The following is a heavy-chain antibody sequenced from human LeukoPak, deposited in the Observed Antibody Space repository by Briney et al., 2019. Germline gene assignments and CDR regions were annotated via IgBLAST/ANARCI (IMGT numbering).Heavy chain of an antibody. J-gene: IGHJ6*02. Sequence: SETLSLTCTVPGGSISGHYWSWIRQPPGKGLEWIGYIYYSGSTNYNPSLKSRVTISVDTSKNQFSLKLSSVTAADTAVYYCASGELVVPAAMGYYYYYYGMDVWGQGTTVTVSS. CDR1: GGSISGHY. D-gene: IGHD2-2*01. CDR3: ASGELVVPAAMGYYYYYYGMDV. CDR2: IYYSGST. V-gene: IGHV4-59*11.